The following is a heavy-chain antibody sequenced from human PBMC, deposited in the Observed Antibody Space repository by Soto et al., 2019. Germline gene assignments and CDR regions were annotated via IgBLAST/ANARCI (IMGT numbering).Heavy chain of an antibody. J-gene: IGHJ4*02. Sequence: QVQLQESGPGLVKPSETLSLTCTVSGGPFSTYYWSWIRQPPGKGLEWIASIYYSGSTNYNPSLKSRVTISVDTSKNQFSLKLTSVTAADTAVYYCARGSAWFSPDYWGQGTLVTVSS. V-gene: IGHV4-59*01. CDR3: ARGSAWFSPDY. CDR1: GGPFSTYY. CDR2: IYYSGST. D-gene: IGHD6-19*01.